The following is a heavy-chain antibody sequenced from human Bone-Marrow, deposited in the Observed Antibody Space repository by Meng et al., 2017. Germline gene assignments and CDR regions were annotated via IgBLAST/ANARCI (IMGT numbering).Heavy chain of an antibody. Sequence: GESLKISCAAPGFTFSNAWMSWVRQAPGKGLEWVGRIKSKTDGGTTDYAAPVKGRFTISRDDSKNTLYLQMNSLTTEDTAVYYCTTDATMVRGVISLRYYYGMDVWGQGTTVTVSS. J-gene: IGHJ6*02. CDR3: TTDATMVRGVISLRYYYGMDV. V-gene: IGHV3-15*01. CDR2: IKSKTDGGTT. D-gene: IGHD3-10*01. CDR1: GFTFSNAW.